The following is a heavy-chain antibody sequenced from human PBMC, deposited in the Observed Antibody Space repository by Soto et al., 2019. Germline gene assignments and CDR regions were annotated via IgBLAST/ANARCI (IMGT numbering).Heavy chain of an antibody. CDR1: GLTFSSFA. CDR3: AKGHSSSPSPQYHYYVMDV. CDR2: ISGSGGST. D-gene: IGHD6-13*01. Sequence: VQLLESGGGLVQPGGSLRLSCAASGLTFSSFAMSWVRQAPGKGLEWVSGISGSGGSTYHADCVMGRFIVSRDNSRNMLYLQMNSVRPEDTAVYFCAKGHSSSPSPQYHYYVMDVWCQGTTVAV. V-gene: IGHV3-23*01. J-gene: IGHJ6*02.